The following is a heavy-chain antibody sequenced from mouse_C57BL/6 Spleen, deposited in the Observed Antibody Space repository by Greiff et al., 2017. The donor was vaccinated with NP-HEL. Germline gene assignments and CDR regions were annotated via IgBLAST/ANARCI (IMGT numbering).Heavy chain of an antibody. V-gene: IGHV1-42*01. Sequence: EVQLQQSGPELVKPGASVKISCKASGYSFTGYYMNWVKQSPEKSLEWIGEINPSTGGTTYNQKFKAKATLTVDKSSSTAYMQLKSLTSEDSAVYYCARWGFSGAMDYWGQGTSVTVSS. CDR3: ARWGFSGAMDY. CDR2: INPSTGGT. D-gene: IGHD6-2*01. CDR1: GYSFTGYY. J-gene: IGHJ4*01.